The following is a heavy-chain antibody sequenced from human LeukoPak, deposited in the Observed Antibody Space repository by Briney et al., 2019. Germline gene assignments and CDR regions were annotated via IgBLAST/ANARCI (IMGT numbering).Heavy chain of an antibody. CDR3: ARGQRTQLWYPLDY. V-gene: IGHV4-61*01. CDR2: IYYSGST. J-gene: IGHJ4*02. D-gene: IGHD5-18*01. Sequence: SETLSLTCTVSGDSVSSGSYYWNWIRQPPGKGLEWIGYIYYSGSTNYNPSLKSRVTISVDTSKNQFSLKLTSVTAADTAVYYCARGQRTQLWYPLDYWGQGTLVTVSS. CDR1: GDSVSSGSYY.